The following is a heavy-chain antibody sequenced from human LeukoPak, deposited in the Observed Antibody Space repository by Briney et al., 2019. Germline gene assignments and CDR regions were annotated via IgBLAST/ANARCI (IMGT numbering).Heavy chain of an antibody. J-gene: IGHJ6*02. CDR1: GGSFSGYY. D-gene: IGHD2-2*01. CDR2: INHSGST. CDR3: ARGSDIVVVPAASYYGMDV. Sequence: PSETLSLTCAVYGGSFSGYYWSWIRQPPGKGLEWIGEINHSGSTNYNPSLKSRVTISVDTSKNQFSLKLSSVTAADTAVYYCARGSDIVVVPAASYYGMDVWGQGTTVTVSS. V-gene: IGHV4-34*01.